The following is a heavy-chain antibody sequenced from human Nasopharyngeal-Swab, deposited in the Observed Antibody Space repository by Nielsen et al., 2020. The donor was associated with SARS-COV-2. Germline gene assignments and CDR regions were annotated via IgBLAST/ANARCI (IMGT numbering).Heavy chain of an antibody. Sequence: GGSLRLSCAASGFTFTSNGMHWVRKVPGKGLEWVAVIFYDGRNKFYADSVKGRFSISKDNSKKTVFLQMDNLRADDTAIYYCARDKRLSGVIYLDYWGKGTMVTVSS. D-gene: IGHD3-16*02. V-gene: IGHV3-33*01. J-gene: IGHJ4*02. CDR3: ARDKRLSGVIYLDY. CDR2: IFYDGRNK. CDR1: GFTFTSNG.